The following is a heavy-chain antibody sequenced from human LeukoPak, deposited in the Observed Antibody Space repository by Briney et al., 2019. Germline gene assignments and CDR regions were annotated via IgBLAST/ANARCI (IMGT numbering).Heavy chain of an antibody. D-gene: IGHD4-17*01. CDR3: ARANYGSFDY. CDR2: IIPILGIA. V-gene: IGHV1-69*02. CDR1: GGTFSSYT. J-gene: IGHJ4*02. Sequence: ASVRVSCKASGGTFSSYTISWVRQAPGQGLEWMGRIIPILGIANYAQKFQGRVTITADKPTSTAYMELSSLRSEDTAVYYCARANYGSFDYWGQGTLVTVSS.